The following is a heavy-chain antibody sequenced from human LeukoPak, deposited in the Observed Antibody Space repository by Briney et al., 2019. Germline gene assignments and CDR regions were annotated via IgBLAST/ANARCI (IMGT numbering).Heavy chain of an antibody. V-gene: IGHV1-2*06. J-gene: IGHJ6*02. CDR3: ASSVPAAMLYGMDV. CDR1: GYTFTGYY. CDR2: INPNSGGT. D-gene: IGHD2-2*01. Sequence: ASVKVSCKASGYTFTGYYMHWVRQAPGQGLGWMGRINPNSGGTNYAQKFQGRVTMTRDTSISTAYMELSRLRSDGTAVYFWASSVPAAMLYGMDVWRQGTTVIV.